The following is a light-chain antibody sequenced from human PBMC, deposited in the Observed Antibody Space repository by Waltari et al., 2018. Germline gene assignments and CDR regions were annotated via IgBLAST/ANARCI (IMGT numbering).Light chain of an antibody. V-gene: IGKV1-8*01. CDR1: QGISSY. CDR2: AAS. J-gene: IGKJ3*01. Sequence: AIRMTQFPSSFSASTGDRVTITCRASQGISSYLAWYQQKPGKAPKLLIYAASTLQSGVPSRFSGSGSGTDFTLTISCLQSEDFATYYCQQYYSYPLFTFGPGTKVDIK. CDR3: QQYYSYPLFT.